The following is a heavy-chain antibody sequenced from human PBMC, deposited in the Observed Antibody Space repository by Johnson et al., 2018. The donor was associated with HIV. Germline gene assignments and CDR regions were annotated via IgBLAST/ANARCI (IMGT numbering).Heavy chain of an antibody. CDR2: IKSDGTST. CDR1: GFSFRNYW. J-gene: IGHJ3*02. D-gene: IGHD3-22*01. CDR3: DSSGSLDAFDI. Sequence: VQLVESGGGLVQPGGSLRLSCAVSGFSFRNYWMEWVRQAPGKGLVWVSGIKSDGTSTTYADSVRGRFTISRDKANNTRYLEMKSLRAEDTAVYNCDSSGSLDAFDIWGQGTMVTVSS. V-gene: IGHV3-74*01.